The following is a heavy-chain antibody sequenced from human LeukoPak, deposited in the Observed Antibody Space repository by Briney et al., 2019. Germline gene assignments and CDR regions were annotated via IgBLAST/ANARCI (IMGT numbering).Heavy chain of an antibody. CDR1: GGSISSYY. CDR3: ARVTVIDPYYYYGMDV. CDR2: IYYSGST. D-gene: IGHD4-17*01. V-gene: IGHV4-59*01. Sequence: SETLSLTCTVSGGSISSYYWSWIRQPPGQGLEWIGYIYYSGSTNYNPSLKSRVTISVDTSKNQFSLKLSSVTAADTAVYYCARVTVIDPYYYYGMDVWGQGTTVTVSS. J-gene: IGHJ6*02.